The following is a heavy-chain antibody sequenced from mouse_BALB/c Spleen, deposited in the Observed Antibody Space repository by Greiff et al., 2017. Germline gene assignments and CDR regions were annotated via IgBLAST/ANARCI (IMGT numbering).Heavy chain of an antibody. CDR3: ARDRGSFFAY. J-gene: IGHJ3*01. CDR2: IWAGGST. CDR1: GFSLTSYG. V-gene: IGHV2-9*02. D-gene: IGHD1-1*02. Sequence: VKLMESGPGLVAPSQSLSITCTVSGFSLTSYGVHWVRQPPGKGLEWLGVIWAGGSTNYNSALMSRLSISKDNSKSQVFLKMNSLQTDDTAMYYCARDRGSFFAYWGQGTLVTVSA.